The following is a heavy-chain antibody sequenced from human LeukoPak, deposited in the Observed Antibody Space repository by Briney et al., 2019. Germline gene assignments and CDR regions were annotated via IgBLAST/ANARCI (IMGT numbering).Heavy chain of an antibody. J-gene: IGHJ4*02. CDR1: GRSFSGYY. CDR3: VRRNSRGHYGSEYFDY. Sequence: SSETLSLTCAVYGRSFSGYYWSWIRQTPGKGLEWIGEINHSGSTTYNPSLKSRVSISADTAKNHFSLKLTSVTAADTAVYFCVRRNSRGHYGSEYFDYWGQGTLVAVSS. D-gene: IGHD3-22*01. V-gene: IGHV4-34*01. CDR2: INHSGST.